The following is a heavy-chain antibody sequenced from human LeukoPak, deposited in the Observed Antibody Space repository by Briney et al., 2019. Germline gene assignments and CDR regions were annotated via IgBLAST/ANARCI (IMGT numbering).Heavy chain of an antibody. CDR1: GGSISSYY. CDR3: ARGRRFLEWLFARFDY. J-gene: IGHJ4*02. CDR2: IYTSGST. V-gene: IGHV4-4*07. D-gene: IGHD3-3*01. Sequence: SETLSLTCTVSGGSISSYYWSWIRQPAGKGLEWIGRIYTSGSTNYNPSLKSRVTMSVDTSKNQFSLKLSSVTAADTAVYYCARGRRFLEWLFARFDYWGQGTLVTVSS.